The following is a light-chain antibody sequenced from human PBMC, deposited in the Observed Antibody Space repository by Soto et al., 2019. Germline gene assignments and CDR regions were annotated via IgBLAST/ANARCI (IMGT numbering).Light chain of an antibody. CDR3: QQYNDYST. V-gene: IGKV1-5*03. Sequence: DIQMTQSPSTLSASVGDRVTITCRASQSISVWLAWYQQKAGKAPNLLIYKASRLESGVPSRFSGSGSETEFTLTISGLQPGDSATYYCQQYNDYSTFGQGTKVDIK. CDR1: QSISVW. CDR2: KAS. J-gene: IGKJ2*01.